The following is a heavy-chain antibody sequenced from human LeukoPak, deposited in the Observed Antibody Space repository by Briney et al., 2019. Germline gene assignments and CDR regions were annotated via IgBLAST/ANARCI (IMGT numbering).Heavy chain of an antibody. J-gene: IGHJ4*02. CDR3: ARDPSVLTVGGQNSDY. CDR1: GFTFSGYS. D-gene: IGHD4/OR15-4a*01. CDR2: ISSSISLT. Sequence: GGSLRLSCAASGFTFSGYSMNWVRQATGKGLDWVSSISSSISLTYDAASVNGRFTISRDNVKNSLYLQMDSLRAEDTAEYYCARDPSVLTVGGQNSDYWGQGTLVTVSS. V-gene: IGHV3-21*01.